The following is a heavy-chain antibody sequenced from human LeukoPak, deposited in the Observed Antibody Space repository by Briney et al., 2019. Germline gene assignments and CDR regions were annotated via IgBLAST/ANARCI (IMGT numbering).Heavy chain of an antibody. J-gene: IGHJ4*02. Sequence: PSETLSLTCAVYGGSFSGYYWSWIRQPPGKGLEWIGEINHSGSTNYNPSLKSRVTISVDTSKNQFSLKLSSVTAADTAVYYCARGGDYVWGSYRYDYWGQGTLVTASS. CDR2: INHSGST. CDR1: GGSFSGYY. V-gene: IGHV4-34*01. D-gene: IGHD3-16*02. CDR3: ARGGDYVWGSYRYDY.